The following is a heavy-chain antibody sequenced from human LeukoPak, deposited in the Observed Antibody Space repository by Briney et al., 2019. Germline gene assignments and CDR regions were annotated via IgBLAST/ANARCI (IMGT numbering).Heavy chain of an antibody. CDR2: ISWNSETI. CDR3: ATNGGGDSGYGNFDY. V-gene: IGHV3-9*01. J-gene: IGHJ4*02. CDR1: GFTFDDYA. Sequence: PGGSLRLSCAVSGFTFDDYAMHWVRQVPGKGLEWVSGISWNSETIGYADSVKGRFTISRDNAKNSLYLQMNSLRAEDTALCYCATNGGGDSGYGNFDYWGQGTLVTVSS. D-gene: IGHD5-12*01.